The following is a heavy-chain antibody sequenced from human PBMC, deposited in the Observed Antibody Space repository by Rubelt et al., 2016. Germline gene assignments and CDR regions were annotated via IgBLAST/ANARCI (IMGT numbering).Heavy chain of an antibody. J-gene: IGHJ4*02. V-gene: IGHV1-8*02. Sequence: QVQLVQSGAEVKKPGASVKVSCKASGYTFTSYYMHWVRQAPGQGLEWMGWMNPNSGNTGYAKKFQGRVTRTRNTSISTADMELSSLTSEDTAVYYCARGPSRTTVPEPYYFDYWGQGALVTVSS. CDR1: GYTFTSYY. CDR3: ARGPSRTTVPEPYYFDY. CDR2: MNPNSGNT. D-gene: IGHD1-7*01.